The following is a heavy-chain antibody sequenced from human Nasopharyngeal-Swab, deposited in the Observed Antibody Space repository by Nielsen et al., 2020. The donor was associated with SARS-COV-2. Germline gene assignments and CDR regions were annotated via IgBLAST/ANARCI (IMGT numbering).Heavy chain of an antibody. CDR3: ARGGYCSSTSCDTYYYYGMDV. J-gene: IGHJ6*02. D-gene: IGHD2-2*02. V-gene: IGHV3-21*01. Sequence: GESLKISCAASGFTFSSYSMNWVRQAPGKGLEWVSSISSSSSYIYYAGSVKGRFTISRDNAKNSLYLQMNSLRGEDTAVYYCARGGYCSSTSCDTYYYYGMDVWGQGTTVTVSS. CDR2: ISSSSSYI. CDR1: GFTFSSYS.